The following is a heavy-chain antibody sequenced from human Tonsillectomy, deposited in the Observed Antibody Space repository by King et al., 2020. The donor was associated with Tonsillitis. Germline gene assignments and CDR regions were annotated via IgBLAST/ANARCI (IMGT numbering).Heavy chain of an antibody. V-gene: IGHV1-69*01. J-gene: IGHJ6*03. Sequence: EQLVQSGAEVKKPGSSVKVSCKASGGTFSNYAVSWVRQTPGQGLECLGGIIPIFVTAIYAQKLQDSFTITADESTSTVYMELSSLRSEDTAVYYCASDFVRGPYYYMDVWGKGTTVTVSS. CDR2: IIPIFVTA. CDR1: GGTFSNYA. D-gene: IGHD6-6*01. CDR3: ASDFVRGPYYYMDV.